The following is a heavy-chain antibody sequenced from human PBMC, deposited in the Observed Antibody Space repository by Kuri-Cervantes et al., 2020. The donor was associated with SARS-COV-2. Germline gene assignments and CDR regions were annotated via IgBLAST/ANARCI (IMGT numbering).Heavy chain of an antibody. CDR2: ISGSGGST. CDR1: GFTFSSYA. V-gene: IGHV3-23*01. D-gene: IGHD3-10*01. J-gene: IGHJ4*02. Sequence: LTCAASGFTFSSYAMSWVRQAPGKGLEWVSAISGSGGSTYYADSVKGRFTISRDNSKNTLYLQMNSLRAEDTAVYYCAKTTMVQGVIISGWIDYWGQGTLVTVSS. CDR3: AKTTMVQGVIISGWIDY.